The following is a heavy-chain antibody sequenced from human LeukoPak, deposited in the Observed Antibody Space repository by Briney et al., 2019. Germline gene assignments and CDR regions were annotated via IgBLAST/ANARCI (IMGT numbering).Heavy chain of an antibody. Sequence: PGGSLRLSCAASGFTVSSNYMSWVRQAPGKGLEWVSVIYSGGSTYYADSVKGRFTISRDNSKNTLYLQMNSLRAEDTAVYYCASGFTFLGGVPHFDSGGREPRVPVSS. CDR2: IYSGGST. V-gene: IGHV3-53*01. CDR1: GFTVSSNY. D-gene: IGHD3-3*01. CDR3: ASGFTFLGGVPHFDS. J-gene: IGHJ4*02.